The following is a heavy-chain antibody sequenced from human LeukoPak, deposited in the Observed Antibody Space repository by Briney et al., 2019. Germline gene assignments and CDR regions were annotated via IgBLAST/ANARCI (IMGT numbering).Heavy chain of an antibody. CDR3: ARVYYDILTGYYNVIVS. J-gene: IGHJ1*01. Sequence: SQTLSLTCAISGDSVSSNSAAWIWIRQSPSRGLEWLGRTYYRSKWYSAYAVSVKSRITINPDTSKNQFSLQLNSVTPEDTAMYYCARVYYDILTGYYNVIVSWGQGTLVTVSS. D-gene: IGHD3-9*01. V-gene: IGHV6-1*01. CDR2: TYYRSKWYS. CDR1: GDSVSSNSAA.